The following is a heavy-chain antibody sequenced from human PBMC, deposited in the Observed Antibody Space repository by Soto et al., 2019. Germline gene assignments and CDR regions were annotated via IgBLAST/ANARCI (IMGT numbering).Heavy chain of an antibody. CDR2: INTNGRSA. J-gene: IGHJ1*01. CDR3: AKDPYGGNSDEYFQH. Sequence: EVHLLESGGGLVQPGGSLRLSCAASGFTFSNYVISWVRQAPGRGLEWVSSINTNGRSADYADSVKGRFTISRDNSRSTLHLQMNSLRAEDTAVYYCAKDPYGGNSDEYFQHWGQGTLVTVSS. D-gene: IGHD4-17*01. CDR1: GFTFSNYV. V-gene: IGHV3-23*01.